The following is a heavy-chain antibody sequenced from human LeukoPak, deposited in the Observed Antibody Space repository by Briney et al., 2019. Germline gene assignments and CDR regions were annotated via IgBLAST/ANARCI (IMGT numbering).Heavy chain of an antibody. D-gene: IGHD3-3*01. CDR3: ARATSDYWNFNI. CDR2: ISYSGNT. V-gene: IGHV4-39*01. CDR1: GGSISSPNCY. J-gene: IGHJ3*02. Sequence: SETLSLTCAVSGGSISSPNCYWDWIRQSSEKGLEYIGTISYSGNTWSNPSLSSRVSITADTSKNQFSLKLTSVTAADTAVYYCARATSDYWNFNIWGQGTVVTVSS.